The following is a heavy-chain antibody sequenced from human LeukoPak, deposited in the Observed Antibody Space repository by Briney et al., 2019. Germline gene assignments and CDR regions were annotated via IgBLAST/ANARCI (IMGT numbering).Heavy chain of an antibody. V-gene: IGHV4-34*01. J-gene: IGHJ4*02. CDR1: GGSFSGYC. D-gene: IGHD2-2*01. CDR2: INHSGST. CDR3: ARSPARYCSSTSCYRLPFDY. Sequence: KPSETLSLTCAVYGGSFSGYCWSWIRQPPGKGLEWIGEINHSGSTNYNPSLKSRVTISVDTSKNQFSLKLSSVTAADTAVYYCARSPARYCSSTSCYRLPFDYWGQGTLVTVSS.